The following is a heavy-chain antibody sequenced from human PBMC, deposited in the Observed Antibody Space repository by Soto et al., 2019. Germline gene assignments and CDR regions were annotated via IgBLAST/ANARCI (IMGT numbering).Heavy chain of an antibody. CDR2: IIPIFGTA. J-gene: IGHJ4*02. D-gene: IGHD1-26*01. Sequence: QVQLVQSGAEVKKPGSSVKVSCKAPGGTFSSYSINWVRQAPGQELEWMGEIIPIFGTANYAQKFQGRVTITADESTSTAYMELRSLRSEDTAVYYCARDGGRDSGGSDYWGQGTLVTVSS. CDR3: ARDGGRDSGGSDY. V-gene: IGHV1-69*01. CDR1: GGTFSSYS.